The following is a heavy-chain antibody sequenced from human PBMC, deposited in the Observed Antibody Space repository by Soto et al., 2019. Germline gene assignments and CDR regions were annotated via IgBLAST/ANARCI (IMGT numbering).Heavy chain of an antibody. Sequence: PGGSLRLSCAASGFTFSSYGMHWVRQAPGKGLEWVAVISYDGSNKYYADPVKGRFTISRDNSKNTLYLQMNSLRAEDTAVYYCAKDTEEYYDFWSGYYTGYFDYWGQGTLVTVSS. D-gene: IGHD3-3*01. J-gene: IGHJ4*02. CDR1: GFTFSSYG. CDR3: AKDTEEYYDFWSGYYTGYFDY. V-gene: IGHV3-30*18. CDR2: ISYDGSNK.